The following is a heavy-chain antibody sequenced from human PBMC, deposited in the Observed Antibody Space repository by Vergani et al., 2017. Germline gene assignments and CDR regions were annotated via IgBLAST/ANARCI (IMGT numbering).Heavy chain of an antibody. Sequence: EVQLLESGGGLVQPGGSLRLSCAASGFTFSSYAMSWVRQAPGKGLEWVSAISGSGGSTYYADSVKGRFTISRDNSKNTMYLTMNSLRAEDTAVYYCAKDEGSGYYVCWGLGTLVTGSS. CDR2: ISGSGGST. CDR1: GFTFSSYA. D-gene: IGHD3-22*01. CDR3: AKDEGSGYYVC. V-gene: IGHV3-23*01. J-gene: IGHJ4*02.